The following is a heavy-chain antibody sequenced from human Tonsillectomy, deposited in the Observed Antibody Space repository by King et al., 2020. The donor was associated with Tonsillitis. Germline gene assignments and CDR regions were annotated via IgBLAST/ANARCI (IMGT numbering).Heavy chain of an antibody. CDR3: TATYYYGSGSGYYFDY. D-gene: IGHD3-10*01. Sequence: VQLVESGGGLVQPGRSLRLSCTSSGFNFAEYAMKWFRQAPGKGLEWVGFIRSKDYGGKTEYAAPMKGRFTISREDSKSIAYLQMNSLKTEDTAVYYCTATYYYGSGSGYYFDYGGQGTLVTVSS. CDR1: GFNFAEYA. V-gene: IGHV3-49*03. CDR2: IRSKDYGGKT. J-gene: IGHJ4*02.